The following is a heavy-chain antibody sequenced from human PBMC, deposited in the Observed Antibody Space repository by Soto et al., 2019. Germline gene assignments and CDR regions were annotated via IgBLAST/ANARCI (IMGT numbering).Heavy chain of an antibody. Sequence: EVQLVESGGGLVKPGESLRLSCAASGFTFSSCIINWVRQAPGKGLEWVSSISSSSSYIYYADSVKGRFTTSRDNAKNSLYLQMNSRRAEDTAVYYCAGDRHIGGRSNGPTYFDYWGQGTLVTVSS. CDR3: AGDRHIGGRSNGPTYFDY. CDR1: GFTFSSCI. D-gene: IGHD2-8*01. V-gene: IGHV3-21*01. J-gene: IGHJ4*02. CDR2: ISSSSSYI.